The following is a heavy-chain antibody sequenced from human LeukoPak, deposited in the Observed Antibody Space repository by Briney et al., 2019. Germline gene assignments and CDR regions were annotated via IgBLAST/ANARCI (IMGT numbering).Heavy chain of an antibody. CDR3: ARVHSGSYYADYYYYMDV. CDR2: IYYSGSS. Sequence: MASETLSLTCTVSGVSISSYYWSWIRQPPGKGLEGIGYIYYSGSSNYNPSLKSLVTISVDTSKNQFSLKLSSVTAADTAVYYCARVHSGSYYADYYYYMDVWGKGTTVTVSS. D-gene: IGHD1-26*01. J-gene: IGHJ6*03. V-gene: IGHV4-59*01. CDR1: GVSISSYY.